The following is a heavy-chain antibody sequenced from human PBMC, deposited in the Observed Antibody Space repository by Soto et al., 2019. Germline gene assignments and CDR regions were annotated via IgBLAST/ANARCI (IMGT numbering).Heavy chain of an antibody. CDR3: AKNKQRHGDYVYYFDY. J-gene: IGHJ4*02. CDR2: ISFDGNYK. D-gene: IGHD4-17*01. CDR1: GFIFSGYG. Sequence: GGSLRLSCAASGFIFSGYGMHWVRQAPGKGLEWVAVISFDGNYKYYAGSVKGRFTISRDNSKNTLYLQMNSLRVEDTAVYYCAKNKQRHGDYVYYFDYWGQGTLVTVSS. V-gene: IGHV3-30*18.